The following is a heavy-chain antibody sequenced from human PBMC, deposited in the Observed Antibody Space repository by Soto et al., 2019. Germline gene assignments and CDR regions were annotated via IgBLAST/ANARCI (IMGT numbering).Heavy chain of an antibody. CDR1: GYTFTSYG. D-gene: IGHD3-9*01. J-gene: IGHJ4*02. CDR2: ISAYNGNT. Sequence: QVQLVQSGAEVKKPGASVKVSCKASGYTFTSYGISWVRQAPGQGLEWMGWISAYNGNTNYAQKLQGRVTMTTDTTTSTAYRELRSLRSDDTAVDYCARDRREGDWLLSPVLDYWGQGTLVTVSS. V-gene: IGHV1-18*01. CDR3: ARDRREGDWLLSPVLDY.